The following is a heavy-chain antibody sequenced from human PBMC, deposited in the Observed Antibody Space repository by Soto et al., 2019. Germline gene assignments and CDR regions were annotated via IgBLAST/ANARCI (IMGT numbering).Heavy chain of an antibody. CDR1: GFTFRSYA. Sequence: EVQLLESGGGLVQPGGSLRLSCAASGFTFRSYAMSWVRQAPEKGLEWVSTISSSGGSTYYADSVKGRFTISRDNSKNTLSLQMNSLRPEDTAVHYCVRYSWNDRNFDYWGQGTLVTVSS. V-gene: IGHV3-23*01. CDR2: ISSSGGST. CDR3: VRYSWNDRNFDY. D-gene: IGHD1-20*01. J-gene: IGHJ4*02.